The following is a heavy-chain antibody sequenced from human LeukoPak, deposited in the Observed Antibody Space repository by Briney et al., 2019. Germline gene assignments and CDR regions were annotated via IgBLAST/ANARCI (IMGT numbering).Heavy chain of an antibody. CDR2: ISYDGSNK. CDR1: GFTFSSYA. Sequence: PGGSLRLSCAASGFTFSSYAMHWVRQAPGKGLEWVAVISYDGSNKYYADSVKGRFTISRDNSKSTLYLQMNSLRAEDTAVYYCARDRVWGSYRSIDYWGQGTLVTVSS. V-gene: IGHV3-30-3*01. CDR3: ARDRVWGSYRSIDY. J-gene: IGHJ4*02. D-gene: IGHD3-16*02.